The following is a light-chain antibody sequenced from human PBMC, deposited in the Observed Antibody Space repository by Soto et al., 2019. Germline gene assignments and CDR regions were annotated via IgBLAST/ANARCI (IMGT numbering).Light chain of an antibody. Sequence: EIVLTQSPATLSLSPGERAALSCRASQGVGRFLAWYQQKPGQAPRLLIYDASNRATGIPARFSGSGSETDFTLVIDNIEPEDFAVYYCQQRSGWPLTFGGGTKVEIK. CDR3: QQRSGWPLT. J-gene: IGKJ4*01. V-gene: IGKV3-11*01. CDR1: QGVGRF. CDR2: DAS.